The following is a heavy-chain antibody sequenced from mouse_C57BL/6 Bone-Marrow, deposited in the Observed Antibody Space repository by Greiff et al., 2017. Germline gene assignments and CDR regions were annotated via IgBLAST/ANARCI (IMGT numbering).Heavy chain of an antibody. J-gene: IGHJ4*01. CDR2: IYPGDGDT. CDR3: ARYDGYLYYYAMDY. Sequence: VQLQQSGPELVKPGASVKISCKASGYAFSSSWMNWVKQRPGKGLEWIGRIYPGDGDTNYNGKFKGKATLTADKSSSTAYMQLSSLTSDDSSVYFCARYDGYLYYYAMDYWGQGTSVTVSS. D-gene: IGHD2-3*01. CDR1: GYAFSSSW. V-gene: IGHV1-82*01.